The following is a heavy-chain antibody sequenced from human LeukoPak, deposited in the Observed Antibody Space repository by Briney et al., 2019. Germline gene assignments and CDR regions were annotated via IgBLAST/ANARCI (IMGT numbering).Heavy chain of an antibody. J-gene: IGHJ4*02. V-gene: IGHV4-34*01. CDR3: ARERVVPAAMPFDY. CDR1: NGSFRGYY. CDR2: INHSGIT. D-gene: IGHD2-2*01. Sequence: SETLSLTCAVYNGSFRGYYWSWIRQPPGKGLEWIGEINHSGITRYNPSLESRVTISVNTSKNQVSLKVRSVTAADTALYYCARERVVPAAMPFDYWGQGTLVTDSS.